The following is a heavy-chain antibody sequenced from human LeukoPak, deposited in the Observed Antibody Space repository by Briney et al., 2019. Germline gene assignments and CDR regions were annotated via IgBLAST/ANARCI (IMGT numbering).Heavy chain of an antibody. D-gene: IGHD6-13*01. CDR2: ITTNGDST. CDR3: VRGISSWLVDNFDY. V-gene: IGHV3-64D*06. CDR1: GFIFITYA. J-gene: IGHJ4*02. Sequence: TGGSLRLSCSASGFIFITYAMHWVRQAPGKGLEYVSGITTNGDSTFYADSVKGRFTISRDNSKNTLYLQMSSLRPEDTAVYYCVRGISSWLVDNFDYWGQGTRDSVSS.